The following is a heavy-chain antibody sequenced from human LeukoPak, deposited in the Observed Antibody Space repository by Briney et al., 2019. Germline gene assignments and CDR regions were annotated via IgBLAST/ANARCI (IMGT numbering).Heavy chain of an antibody. D-gene: IGHD3-22*01. J-gene: IGHJ4*02. V-gene: IGHV3-20*04. CDR2: INWNGGTT. Sequence: GGSLRLSCAASGFTFNDYGMSWVRQGPGKGLEWVSGINWNGGTTGYADSVRGRFTISRDNAKNSLYLQMNSLRAEDTALYYCARGKHYYDSSNYVWGQGTLVTVSS. CDR3: ARGKHYYDSSNYV. CDR1: GFTFNDYG.